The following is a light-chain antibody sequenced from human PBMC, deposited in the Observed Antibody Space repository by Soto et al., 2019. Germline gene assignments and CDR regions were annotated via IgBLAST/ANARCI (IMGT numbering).Light chain of an antibody. V-gene: IGKV3-20*01. CDR2: GAS. Sequence: EIVLTQSPGTLSLSPGERAHLSCRASQSVSSSYLAWYQQKPGQAPRLLIYGASSRATGIPDRFSGSGSGTDFTLTISRLEPEDFAVYYRQQFSSYPLTFGGGTKVDIK. CDR3: QQFSSYPLT. J-gene: IGKJ4*01. CDR1: QSVSSSY.